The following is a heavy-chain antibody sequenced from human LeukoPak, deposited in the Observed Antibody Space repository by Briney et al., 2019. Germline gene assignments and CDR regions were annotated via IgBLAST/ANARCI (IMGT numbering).Heavy chain of an antibody. Sequence: SETLSLTCTVSGGSISSSKYYWGWIRQPPGKGLEWIGYIYYSGSTNYNPSLKSRVTISVDTSKNQFSLKLSSVTAADTAVYYCAREDSSGWSNWFDPWGQGTLVTVSS. V-gene: IGHV4-61*01. J-gene: IGHJ5*02. CDR3: AREDSSGWSNWFDP. CDR1: GGSISSSKYY. CDR2: IYYSGST. D-gene: IGHD6-19*01.